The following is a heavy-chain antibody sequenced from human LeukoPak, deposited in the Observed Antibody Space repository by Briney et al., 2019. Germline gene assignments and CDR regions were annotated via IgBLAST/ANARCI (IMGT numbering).Heavy chain of an antibody. CDR1: GYSFTSYW. CDR3: AISARRAADY. V-gene: IGHV5-10-1*01. J-gene: IGHJ4*02. Sequence: GESLRISCKGSGYSFTSYWITWVRQMPGKGLEWMGRIDPSDSYTNYSPSFQGHVTISVDKSISTAYLQWSSLKASDSATFYCAISARRAADYWAREPRSPSPQ. D-gene: IGHD2-15*01. CDR2: IDPSDSYT.